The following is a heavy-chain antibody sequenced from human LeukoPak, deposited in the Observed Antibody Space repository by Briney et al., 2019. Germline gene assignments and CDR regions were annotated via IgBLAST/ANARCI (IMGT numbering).Heavy chain of an antibody. J-gene: IGHJ6*03. V-gene: IGHV1-2*02. CDR3: AREGIAYTSSPNYYYYYYMDV. CDR1: GYTLTDHF. CDR2: INPNNGGP. Sequence: ASVKVPCKASGYTLTDHFMHWVRQAPGQGLEWMGWINPNNGGPYYSQKFQGRVTVIWDTSISTAYMERDSLRSNDRAVYFCAREGIAYTSSPNYYYYYYMDVGGKGTTVTVSS. D-gene: IGHD6-6*01.